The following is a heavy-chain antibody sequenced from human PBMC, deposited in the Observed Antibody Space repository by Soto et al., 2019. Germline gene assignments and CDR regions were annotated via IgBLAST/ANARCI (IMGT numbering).Heavy chain of an antibody. CDR1: GFSLSSYW. V-gene: IGHV3-74*01. D-gene: IGHD6-19*01. J-gene: IGHJ4*02. CDR3: SREKAVAGTTFDY. CDR2: IQSDGCST. Sequence: EVQLVESGGGSVQPGGSLRLSCAASGFSLSSYWMHWVRQGPGKGRVWVSRIQSDGCSTNYADSVKGRFTISKDNVKNTLYLQMDSLRVEDTAVYYCSREKAVAGTTFDYWGQGTLVTVSS.